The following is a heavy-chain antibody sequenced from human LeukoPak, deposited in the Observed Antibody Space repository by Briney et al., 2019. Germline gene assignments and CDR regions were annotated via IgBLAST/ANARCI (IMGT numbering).Heavy chain of an antibody. J-gene: IGHJ4*02. Sequence: ASVKVSCKASGGTFISYAISWVRQAPGQGLEWMGGIIPIFGTANYAQKFQGRVTITADESTSTAYMELSSLRSEDTAVYYCARPVDLDYYDSSGYSDWGQGTLVTVSS. D-gene: IGHD3-22*01. V-gene: IGHV1-69*01. CDR3: ARPVDLDYYDSSGYSD. CDR2: IIPIFGTA. CDR1: GGTFISYA.